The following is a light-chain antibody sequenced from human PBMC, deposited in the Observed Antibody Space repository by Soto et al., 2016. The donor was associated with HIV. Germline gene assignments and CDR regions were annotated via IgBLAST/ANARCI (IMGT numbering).Light chain of an antibody. CDR3: QQTDSFPFT. Sequence: DIQMIQSPSSVSASVGDRVTITCRASQAINSRLAWYQQKPGKAPEVLITATYTLQAGVPSRFSGSASGGTGTDFTLTIDSLQPEDFATYYCQQTDSFPFTFGPGTKVNV. CDR1: QAINSR. CDR2: ATY. J-gene: IGKJ3*01. V-gene: IGKV1-12*01.